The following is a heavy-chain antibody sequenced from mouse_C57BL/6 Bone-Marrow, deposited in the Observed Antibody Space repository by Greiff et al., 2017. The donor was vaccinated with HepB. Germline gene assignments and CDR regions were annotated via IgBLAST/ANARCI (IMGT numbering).Heavy chain of an antibody. CDR1: GYTFTSYG. V-gene: IGHV1-81*01. CDR2: IYPRSGNT. CDR3: ARPYSNLYYFDY. D-gene: IGHD2-5*01. J-gene: IGHJ2*01. Sequence: VHLVESGAELARPGASVKLSCKASGYTFTSYGISWVKQRTGQGLEWIGEIYPRSGNTYYNEKFKGKATLTADKSSSTAYMELRSLTSEDSAVYFCARPYSNLYYFDYWGQGTTLTVSS.